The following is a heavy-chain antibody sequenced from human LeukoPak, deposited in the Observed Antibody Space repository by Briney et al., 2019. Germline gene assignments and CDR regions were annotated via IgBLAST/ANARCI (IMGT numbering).Heavy chain of an antibody. V-gene: IGHV3-23*01. CDR2: ISSGGRNT. J-gene: IGHJ4*02. D-gene: IGHD2-8*02. CDR1: GFTFSSYG. Sequence: PGGSLRLSCAASGFTFSSYGMTWVRQAPGKGLEWVSTISSGGRNTYYADSVKGRFTISRDYSKNTLHLQMNSLRVEDTAVYYCARGLGTNYGGYCTGGGCPVYWGQGTLVTVSS. CDR3: ARGLGTNYGGYCTGGGCPVY.